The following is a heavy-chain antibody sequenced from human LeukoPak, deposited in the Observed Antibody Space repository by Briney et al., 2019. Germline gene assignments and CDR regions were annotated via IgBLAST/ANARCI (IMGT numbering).Heavy chain of an antibody. Sequence: GRSLRLSCAASGFTFSSYGMHWVRQAPGKGLEWVAVIWYDGSNKYYADSVKGRFTISRDNSKNTLYLQMNSLRAEDTAVYYCARDSQYYYGSGSSNFDYWGQGTLVTVSS. CDR3: ARDSQYYYGSGSSNFDY. CDR2: IWYDGSNK. V-gene: IGHV3-33*01. J-gene: IGHJ4*02. D-gene: IGHD3-10*01. CDR1: GFTFSSYG.